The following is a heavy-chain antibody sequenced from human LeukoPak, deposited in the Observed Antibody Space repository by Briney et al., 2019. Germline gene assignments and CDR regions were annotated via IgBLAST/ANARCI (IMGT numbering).Heavy chain of an antibody. V-gene: IGHV1-58*02. CDR2: IVVGSGNT. CDR1: GFTFTSSA. CDR3: ARARYCSGGSCYSPCDY. Sequence: GASVKVSCKASGFTFTSSAMQGVRQARGQRLEWIGWIVVGSGNTNYAQKFQERVTITRDMSTSTAYMELSSLRSEDTAVYYCARARYCSGGSCYSPCDYWGQGTLVTVSS. J-gene: IGHJ4*02. D-gene: IGHD2-15*01.